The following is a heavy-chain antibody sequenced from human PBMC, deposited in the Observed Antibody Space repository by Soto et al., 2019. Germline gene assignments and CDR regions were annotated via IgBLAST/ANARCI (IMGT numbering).Heavy chain of an antibody. CDR1: GFTFSNVW. Sequence: GGSLRLSCAASGFTFSNVWMNWVRQAPGKGLEWVGRIKSKTDGGTTDYAAPVKGRFTISRDDSKNTLYLQMDSLKIEDTAIYYCTTGLPSGPEDYWGKGTLVTVSS. CDR3: TTGLPSGPEDY. V-gene: IGHV3-15*07. J-gene: IGHJ4*02. CDR2: IKSKTDGGTT.